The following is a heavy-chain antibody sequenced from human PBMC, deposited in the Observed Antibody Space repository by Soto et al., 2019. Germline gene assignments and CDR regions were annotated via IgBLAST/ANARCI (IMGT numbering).Heavy chain of an antibody. Sequence: QVQLVESGGGVVQPGRSLRLSCAASGFTFSSYGMHWVRQAPGKGLEWVAVISYDGSNKYYADSVKGRFTISRDNSKNTLYLQMNSLRAEDTAVYYCAKRSVPITMIPAFDYWGQGTLVTVSS. J-gene: IGHJ4*02. CDR3: AKRSVPITMIPAFDY. CDR2: ISYDGSNK. D-gene: IGHD3-22*01. V-gene: IGHV3-30*18. CDR1: GFTFSSYG.